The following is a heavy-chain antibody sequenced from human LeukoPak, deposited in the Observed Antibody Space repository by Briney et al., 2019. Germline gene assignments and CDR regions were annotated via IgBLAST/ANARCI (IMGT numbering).Heavy chain of an antibody. CDR2: ISAYNGNT. CDR1: GYTFTGYY. V-gene: IGHV1-18*04. CDR3: ARDIADHYYYYYYMDV. J-gene: IGHJ6*03. D-gene: IGHD2-15*01. Sequence: ASVKVSCKASGYTFTGYYMHWVRQAPGQGLEWMGWISAYNGNTNYAQKLQGRVTMTTDTSTSTAYMELRSLRSDDTAVYYCARDIADHYYYYYYMDVWGKGTTVTISS.